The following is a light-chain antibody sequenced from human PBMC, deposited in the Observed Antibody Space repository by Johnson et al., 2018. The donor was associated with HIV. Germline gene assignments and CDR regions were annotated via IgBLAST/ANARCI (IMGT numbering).Light chain of an antibody. J-gene: IGLJ1*01. V-gene: IGLV1-51*01. CDR3: GTWDFSLSARV. CDR2: DNN. Sequence: QSVLTQPPSVSAAPGQKVTISCSGSSSNIGNNYVSWFQQLPGTAHKLLIYDNNKRPSGIPDRFSGSKSGTSATLGITGLQTGDEADYYCGTWDFSLSARVFGTGTKVTVL. CDR1: SSNIGNNY.